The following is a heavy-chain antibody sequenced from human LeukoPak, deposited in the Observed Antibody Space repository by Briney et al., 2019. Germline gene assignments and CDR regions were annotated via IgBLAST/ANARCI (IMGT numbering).Heavy chain of an antibody. CDR2: IIPIFGTA. D-gene: IGHD3-22*01. V-gene: IGHV1-69*06. J-gene: IGHJ1*01. Sequence: SVKVSCKASGVTFSNFAISWVRQAPGQGLEWMGGIIPIFGTANYAQKFQGRVTITADKSTSTAYMELSSLRSEDTAVYYCARASGITMIVVDVAEYFQHWGQATLVTVSS. CDR3: ARASGITMIVVDVAEYFQH. CDR1: GVTFSNFA.